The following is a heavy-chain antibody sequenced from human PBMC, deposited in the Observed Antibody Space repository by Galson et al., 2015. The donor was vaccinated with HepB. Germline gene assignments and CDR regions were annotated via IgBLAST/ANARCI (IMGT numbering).Heavy chain of an antibody. J-gene: IGHJ4*02. V-gene: IGHV1-18*04. CDR3: ARAIAVAGTGLKGFDY. CDR2: ISAYNGNT. CDR1: GYTFTSYG. D-gene: IGHD6-19*01. Sequence: SVKVSCKASGYTFTSYGISWVRQAPGQGLEWMGWISAYNGNTNHAQKLQGRVTMTTDTSTSTAYMELRSLRSHDTAVYYCARAIAVAGTGLKGFDYWGQGTLVTVSS.